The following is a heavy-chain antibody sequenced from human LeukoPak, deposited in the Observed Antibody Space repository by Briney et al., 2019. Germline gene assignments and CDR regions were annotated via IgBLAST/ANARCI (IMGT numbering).Heavy chain of an antibody. V-gene: IGHV4-59*08. J-gene: IGHJ4*02. CDR3: ARHFGEYYYDSYYFDY. D-gene: IGHD3-22*01. CDR2: IYYSGST. CDR1: GGSISSYY. Sequence: LETLSLTCTVSGGSISSYYWSWIRQPPGKGLEWIGYIYYSGSTNYNPSLKSRVTISVDTSKNQFSLKLSSVTAADTAVYYCARHFGEYYYDSYYFDYWGQGTLVTVSS.